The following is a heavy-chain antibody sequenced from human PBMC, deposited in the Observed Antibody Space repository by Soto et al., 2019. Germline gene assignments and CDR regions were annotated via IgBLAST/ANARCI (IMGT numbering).Heavy chain of an antibody. V-gene: IGHV3-15*07. J-gene: IGHJ4*02. D-gene: IGHD4-17*01. Sequence: GGSLRLSCAASGFTFSNAWMNWVRQAPGKGLEWVGRIKSKTDGGTTDYAAPVKGRFTISRDDSKNTLYLQMNSLKTEDTAVYYCTTDYGWYGDYLIDYWGQGTLVTVSS. CDR1: GFTFSNAW. CDR2: IKSKTDGGTT. CDR3: TTDYGWYGDYLIDY.